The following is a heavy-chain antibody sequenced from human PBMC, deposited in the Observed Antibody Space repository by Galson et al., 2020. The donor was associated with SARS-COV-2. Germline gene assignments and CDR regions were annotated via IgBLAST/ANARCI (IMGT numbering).Heavy chain of an antibody. CDR3: VRAAGKWLRSPRSYGVWKDFDL. D-gene: IGHD5-12*01. Sequence: GGSLRLSCEASGFTFSNYGMHWVRQAPGKGPEWLAVISYDGNNKTYADAVEGRLTISRDNSRSTLFVEMNSLRVEDTGVYYCVRAAGKWLRSPRSYGVWKDFDLWGQGIQGTVSS. J-gene: IGHJ4*02. CDR1: GFTFSNYG. CDR2: ISYDGNNK. V-gene: IGHV3-30-3*01.